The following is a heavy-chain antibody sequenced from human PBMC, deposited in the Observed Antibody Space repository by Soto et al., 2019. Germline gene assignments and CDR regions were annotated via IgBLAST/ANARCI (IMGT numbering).Heavy chain of an antibody. CDR1: GGSISSGDYY. D-gene: IGHD6-6*01. CDR3: ARERDSIAAPFYYYRMDV. Sequence: PSETLSLTCTVSGGSISSGDYYWSWIRQPPGKGLEWIGYIYYSGSTYYNPSLKSRVTISVDTSKNQFSLKLSSVTAADTAVYYCARERDSIAAPFYYYRMDVWGQGTTVTVSS. CDR2: IYYSGST. V-gene: IGHV4-30-4*01. J-gene: IGHJ6*02.